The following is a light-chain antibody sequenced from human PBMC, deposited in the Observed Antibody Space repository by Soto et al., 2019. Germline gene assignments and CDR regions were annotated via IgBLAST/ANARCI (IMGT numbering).Light chain of an antibody. J-gene: IGKJ1*01. Sequence: ESVITQSPATLSLSPGERAPLSCRASQSVGSSYLAWYQQKPSQAPRLLIYAASSRAAGIPDRFSGSGSGTDFTLTISRLEPEDFAVYYCQQYGRSGTFGQGTKVDIK. CDR1: QSVGSSY. CDR3: QQYGRSGT. CDR2: AAS. V-gene: IGKV3-20*01.